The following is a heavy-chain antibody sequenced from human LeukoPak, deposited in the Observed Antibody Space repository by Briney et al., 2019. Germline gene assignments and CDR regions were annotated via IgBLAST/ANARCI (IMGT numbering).Heavy chain of an antibody. J-gene: IGHJ4*02. CDR1: GGSISSSSYY. D-gene: IGHD4-23*01. Sequence: PSETLSLTCTVSGGSISSSSYYWGWIRQPPGKGLEWIGSIYYSGSTHYNPSLKSRVTISVDTSKNQFSLKLSSVTAADTAVYYCARHKDDYGGNSVQFDYWGQGTLVTVSS. CDR3: ARHKDDYGGNSVQFDY. V-gene: IGHV4-39*01. CDR2: IYYSGST.